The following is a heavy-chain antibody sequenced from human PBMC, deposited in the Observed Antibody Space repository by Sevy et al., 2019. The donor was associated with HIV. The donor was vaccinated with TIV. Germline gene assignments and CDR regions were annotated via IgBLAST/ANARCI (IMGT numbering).Heavy chain of an antibody. CDR3: ARSRRWGIYYYGSGSSQRDAFDI. Sequence: ASVKVSCKASGYTFTSYDINWVRQATGQGLEWMGWMNPNSGNTGYAQKFQGRVTITRNTSISTAYMELSSLGSEDTAVYYWARSRRWGIYYYGSGSSQRDAFDIWGQGTMVTVSS. J-gene: IGHJ3*02. D-gene: IGHD3-10*01. CDR1: GYTFTSYD. V-gene: IGHV1-8*03. CDR2: MNPNSGNT.